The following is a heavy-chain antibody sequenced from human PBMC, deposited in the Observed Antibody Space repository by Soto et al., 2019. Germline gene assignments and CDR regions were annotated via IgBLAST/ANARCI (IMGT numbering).Heavy chain of an antibody. CDR3: ARLDYGDGDY. CDR2: IYSSGST. V-gene: IGHV4-59*01. D-gene: IGHD4-17*01. CDR1: GGSISSYF. J-gene: IGHJ4*02. Sequence: QVQLQESGPGLVKPSETLSLTCTVSGGSISSYFWSWIRQPPGKGLEWIGYIYSSGSTNYNSSLESRVTISVDTSKNQFSLKLSSVTAADTAVYYCARLDYGDGDYWGQGILVTVSS.